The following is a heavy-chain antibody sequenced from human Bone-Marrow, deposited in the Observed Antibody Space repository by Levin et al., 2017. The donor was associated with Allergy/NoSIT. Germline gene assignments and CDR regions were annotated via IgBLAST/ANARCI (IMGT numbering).Heavy chain of an antibody. CDR1: GFAVSRNY. D-gene: IGHD3-22*01. CDR2: IYDGGGT. CDR3: ARDSSGPGY. J-gene: IGHJ4*02. Sequence: GGSLRLSCAASGFAVSRNYMSWVRQPPGKGLEWLSVIYDGGGTYYADSVKGRFTISRDNSKNTLFLQMTSLRAEDTAVYFCARDSSGPGYWGQGTRVTVSS. V-gene: IGHV3-66*01.